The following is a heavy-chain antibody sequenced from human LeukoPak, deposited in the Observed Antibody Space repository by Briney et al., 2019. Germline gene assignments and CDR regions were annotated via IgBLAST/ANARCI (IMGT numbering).Heavy chain of an antibody. CDR2: IGHVAGDI. CDR3: ARDPYTGSMFDY. CDR1: GFTLTSVS. J-gene: IGHJ4*01. D-gene: IGHD1-1*01. Sequence: GGSLRLSCVSSGFTLTSVSMGWVRQAPGKGLEWVAFIGHVAGDIFYGDSVRGRFNISRDDAKGSVYLQMNSLRVDDTAVYFCARDPYTGSMFDYWGHGTLVTVSS. V-gene: IGHV3-21*01.